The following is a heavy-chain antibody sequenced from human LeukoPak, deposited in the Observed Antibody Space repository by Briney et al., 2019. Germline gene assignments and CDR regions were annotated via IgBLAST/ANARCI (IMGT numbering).Heavy chain of an antibody. V-gene: IGHV3-23*01. CDR2: ISGSGGST. J-gene: IGHJ4*02. CDR1: GITFSNYA. Sequence: GGSLRLSCVASGITFSNYAMSWVRQAPGRGLEWVSAISGSGGSTYYADSVKGRFTISRDNSKNTLYLQMNSLRAEDTAVYYCAKGDLTYYYGSGSYQWGQGTLVTVSS. D-gene: IGHD3-10*01. CDR3: AKGDLTYYYGSGSYQ.